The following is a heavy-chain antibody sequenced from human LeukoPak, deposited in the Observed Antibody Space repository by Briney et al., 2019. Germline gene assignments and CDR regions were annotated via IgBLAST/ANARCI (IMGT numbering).Heavy chain of an antibody. CDR3: ARNLRFAAAGGAD. D-gene: IGHD6-13*01. J-gene: IGHJ4*02. Sequence: PSETLSLTCAVYGGSFSGYYWSWIRQPPGKGLEWIGEINHSGSTNYNPSLKSRVTISVDTSKNQFSLKLTSVTAADTAVYYCARNLRFAAAGGADWGQGTLVTVSS. CDR1: GGSFSGYY. V-gene: IGHV4-34*01. CDR2: INHSGST.